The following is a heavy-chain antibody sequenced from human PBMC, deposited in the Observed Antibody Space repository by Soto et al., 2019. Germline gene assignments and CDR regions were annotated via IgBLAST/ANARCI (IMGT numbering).Heavy chain of an antibody. CDR2: IYSGGST. CDR3: AREVRATNYYGIDV. D-gene: IGHD5-12*01. Sequence: EVQLVETGGGLIQPGGSLRLSCAASGFTVSSNYMSWVRQAPGKGLEWVSVIYSGGSTYYADSVKGRFTISRDNSKNTLYLQMNSLRAEDTAVYYCAREVRATNYYGIDVWGQGTTVTVSS. CDR1: GFTVSSNY. V-gene: IGHV3-53*02. J-gene: IGHJ6*02.